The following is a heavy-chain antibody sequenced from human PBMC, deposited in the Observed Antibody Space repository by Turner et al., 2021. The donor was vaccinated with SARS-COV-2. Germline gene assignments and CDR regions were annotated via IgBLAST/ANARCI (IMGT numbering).Heavy chain of an antibody. CDR1: GFTFSSYG. V-gene: IGHV3-30*18. J-gene: IGHJ6*03. D-gene: IGHD6-19*01. CDR3: AKAETYSSGWSGGRSYYYYYMDV. Sequence: QVQLVESGGGVVQPGRSLSLPCAASGFTFSSYGMHWVRQAPGKGLEWVAVISYDGSNKYYADSVKGRFTISRDNSKNTLYLQVNSLRAEDTAVYYCAKAETYSSGWSGGRSYYYYYMDVWGKGTTVTVS. CDR2: ISYDGSNK.